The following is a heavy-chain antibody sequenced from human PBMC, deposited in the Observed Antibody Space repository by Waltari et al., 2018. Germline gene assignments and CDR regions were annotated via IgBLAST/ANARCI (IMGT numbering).Heavy chain of an antibody. V-gene: IGHV1-8*01. CDR3: ARGRPGAILEWHSNWFDP. D-gene: IGHD3-3*01. J-gene: IGHJ5*02. CDR1: AYTFTSYA. Sequence: QVQLVQSGAEVKRPGASVKVSCTASAYTFTSYALNWLRQATGQGREGMGWMNPNSGNTGDAQKFQGRVNMTMTTSISKAYMELSSLRSEDTAVYYCARGRPGAILEWHSNWFDPWGQGTLVTVSS. CDR2: MNPNSGNT.